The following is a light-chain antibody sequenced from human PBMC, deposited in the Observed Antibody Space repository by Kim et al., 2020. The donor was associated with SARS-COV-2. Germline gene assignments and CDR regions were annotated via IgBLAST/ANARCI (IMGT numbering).Light chain of an antibody. Sequence: GHSVTISCTGTCSDVCGYNYVSWYQQHPGKAPKLMIYDVSKRPSGVPDRFSGSKSGNTASLTISGLQAEDEADYYCCSYAGSYTVVFGGGTKLTVL. CDR3: CSYAGSYTVV. CDR1: CSDVCGYNY. J-gene: IGLJ2*01. CDR2: DVS. V-gene: IGLV2-11*01.